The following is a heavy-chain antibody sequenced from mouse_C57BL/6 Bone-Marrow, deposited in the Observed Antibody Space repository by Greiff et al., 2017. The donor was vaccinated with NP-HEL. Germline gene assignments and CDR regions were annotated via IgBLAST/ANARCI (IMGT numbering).Heavy chain of an antibody. D-gene: IGHD1-1*01. CDR2: IDPSDSYT. J-gene: IGHJ4*01. V-gene: IGHV1-69*01. CDR1: GYTFTSYW. CDR3: ARGTTVVDYAMDY. Sequence: VQLQQPGAELVMPGASVKLSRKASGYTFTSYWMHWVKQRPGQGLEWIGEIDPSDSYTNYNQKFKGKSTLTVDKSSSTAYMQLSSLTSEDSAVYYCARGTTVVDYAMDYWGQGTSVTVSS.